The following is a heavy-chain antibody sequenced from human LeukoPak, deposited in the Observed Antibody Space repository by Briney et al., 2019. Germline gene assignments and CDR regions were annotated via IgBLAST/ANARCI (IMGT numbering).Heavy chain of an antibody. Sequence: GESLKISCEGSGYNFAKYWIGWVRHVPGTGLDWMGIIYPGDSETRYSPSFQGRVTISADTSINTAYLQWSTLRASDTAIYYCARRGGTIHDDYWGQRNPGTVAS. D-gene: IGHD3-16*01. V-gene: IGHV5-51*01. CDR2: IYPGDSET. CDR3: ARRGGTIHDDY. CDR1: GYNFAKYW. J-gene: IGHJ4*02.